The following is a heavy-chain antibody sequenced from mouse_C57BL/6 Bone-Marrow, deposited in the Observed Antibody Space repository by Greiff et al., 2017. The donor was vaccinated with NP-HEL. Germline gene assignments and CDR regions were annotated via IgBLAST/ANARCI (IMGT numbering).Heavy chain of an antibody. CDR3: TTIYYGNPWYFDV. Sequence: VQLQQSGAELVRPGASVKLSCTASGFNIKDDYMHWVKQRPEQGLEWIGWIDPENGDTEYASKFQGKATITAETSSNTAYLPLSSLTSEDTALYYCTTIYYGNPWYFDVWGTGTTVTVSS. V-gene: IGHV14-4*01. CDR1: GFNIKDDY. CDR2: IDPENGDT. J-gene: IGHJ1*03. D-gene: IGHD2-1*01.